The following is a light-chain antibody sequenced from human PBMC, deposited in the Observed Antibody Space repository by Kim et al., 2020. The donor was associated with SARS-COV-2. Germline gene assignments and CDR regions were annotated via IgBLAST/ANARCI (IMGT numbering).Light chain of an antibody. CDR2: DVG. CDR3: SSYTSSSTLV. V-gene: IGLV2-14*01. Sequence: QSALTQPASVSGSPGQSITISCIGTVSDVGGYNSVSWYQQHPGKAPKCMIYDVGVRPSGISDRFSGSKSGNTASLTISGLQAEDEADYYCSSYTSSSTLVFGGGTKVTVL. CDR1: VSDVGGYNS. J-gene: IGLJ3*02.